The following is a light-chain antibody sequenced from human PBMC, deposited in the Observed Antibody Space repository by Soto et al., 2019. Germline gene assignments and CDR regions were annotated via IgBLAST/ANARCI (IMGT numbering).Light chain of an antibody. J-gene: IGLJ1*01. Sequence: QSALTQPRSVSGSPGQSVTISCTGTSSDVGGYHYVSWYQQHPGKAPKLMIYDVSKRPSGVHDRFSGSKSGNTASLTISGLQAEDEADYYCCSYAGSYTFVFGTGTKLTVL. CDR1: SSDVGGYHY. V-gene: IGLV2-11*01. CDR2: DVS. CDR3: CSYAGSYTFV.